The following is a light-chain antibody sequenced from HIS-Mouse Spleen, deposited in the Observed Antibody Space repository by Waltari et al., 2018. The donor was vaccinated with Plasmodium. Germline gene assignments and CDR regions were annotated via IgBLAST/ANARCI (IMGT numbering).Light chain of an antibody. V-gene: IGKV1-39*01. CDR1: QSISSY. Sequence: DIQMTQSPSSLSASVGDRVTITCGGSQSISSYFNWYQQKPGKAPKLQIYAASSLQSGVPSRFSGSGSGTDFTLTISSLQPEDFATYYCQQSYSTPRTFGQGTKVEIK. CDR2: AAS. J-gene: IGKJ1*01. CDR3: QQSYSTPRT.